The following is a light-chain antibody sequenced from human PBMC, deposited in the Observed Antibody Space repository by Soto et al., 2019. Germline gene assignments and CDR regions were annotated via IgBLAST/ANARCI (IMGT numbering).Light chain of an antibody. CDR3: QQYDGPPWT. J-gene: IGKJ1*01. CDR1: QFISSF. Sequence: DFQMTQSPSSLSASVGDTVTITCLASQFISSFLNWYQQKPGKAPKLLIYDASTLQSGVPSRFSGSGSGTDFTLTISRLGPEDIAVYYCQQYDGPPWTFGQGTKVDIK. CDR2: DAS. V-gene: IGKV1-39*01.